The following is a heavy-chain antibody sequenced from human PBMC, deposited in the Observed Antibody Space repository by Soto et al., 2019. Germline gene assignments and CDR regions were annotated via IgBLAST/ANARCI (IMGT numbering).Heavy chain of an antibody. CDR2: IKTDGSST. Sequence: EVQLVESGGGLVQPGGSLRLSCAGSGFTFSSYWMHWVRQAPGKGLVWVSRIKTDGSSTSYADSVKGRFTISRDNAKNTLYLQLNSLRAEDTAVYYCARVGSGSYWFDYWGQGTLVTVSS. CDR3: ARVGSGSYWFDY. J-gene: IGHJ4*02. V-gene: IGHV3-74*01. CDR1: GFTFSSYW. D-gene: IGHD1-26*01.